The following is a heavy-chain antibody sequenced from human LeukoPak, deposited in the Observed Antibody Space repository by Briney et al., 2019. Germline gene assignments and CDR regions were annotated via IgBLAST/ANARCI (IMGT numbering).Heavy chain of an antibody. CDR3: ARVGGTRYCSGGSCYSRPGPIY. V-gene: IGHV3-7*01. J-gene: IGHJ4*02. CDR2: IKDDGSEK. Sequence: GGSLRLSCAASTFTFSSYWMSWVRQAPGKGLEWVATIKDDGSEKYYVDSVSGRFTISRDNAKNSLYLQMNSLRAEDTAVYYCARVGGTRYCSGGSCYSRPGPIYWGQGTLVTVSS. CDR1: TFTFSSYW. D-gene: IGHD2-15*01.